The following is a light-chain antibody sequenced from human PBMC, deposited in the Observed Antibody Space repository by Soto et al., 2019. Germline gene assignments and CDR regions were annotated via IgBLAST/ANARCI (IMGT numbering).Light chain of an antibody. J-gene: IGKJ3*01. V-gene: IGKV1-27*01. CDR1: QDISNF. CDR2: AAS. Sequence: DLQMTQSPSSLSASVGDRVTITCRANQDISNFLAWYQQKPGKVPKLLIYAASILQSGVPFRFSGSGSGTDFTLTISSLQPEDVATYYCQKYNSAPPIIFGPGTKVDIK. CDR3: QKYNSAPPII.